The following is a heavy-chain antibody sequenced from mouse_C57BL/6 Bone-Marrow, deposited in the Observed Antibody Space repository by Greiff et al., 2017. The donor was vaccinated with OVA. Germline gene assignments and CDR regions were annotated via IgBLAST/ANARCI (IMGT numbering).Heavy chain of an antibody. V-gene: IGHV5-9-1*02. Sequence: EVQLVESGEGLVKPGGSLKLSCAASGFTFSSYAMSWVRQTPEKRLEWVAYISSGGDYIYYADTVKGRFTISRDNARNTLYLQKSSMKTEDTALYYCTQVATVAAFSAMEYWGKGTPDTVSS. CDR3: TQVATVAAFSAMEY. J-gene: IGHJ4*01. CDR1: GFTFSSYA. CDR2: ISSGGDYI. D-gene: IGHD1-1*01.